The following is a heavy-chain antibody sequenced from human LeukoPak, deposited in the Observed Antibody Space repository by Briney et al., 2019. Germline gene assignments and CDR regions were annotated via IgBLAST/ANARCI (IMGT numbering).Heavy chain of an antibody. CDR3: ARSYPNWVWGSYRYTRFDY. J-gene: IGHJ4*02. CDR2: FNHSGST. CDR1: GGSFVVSY. Sequence: SETLSLTCAVYGGSFVVSYWGGFPRPPGRGWEGIGKFNHSGSTNYNPSLKSRVTISVDTSKNQFSLKLSSVTAADTAVYYCARSYPNWVWGSYRYTRFDYWGQGTLVTVSS. V-gene: IGHV4-34*01. D-gene: IGHD3-16*02.